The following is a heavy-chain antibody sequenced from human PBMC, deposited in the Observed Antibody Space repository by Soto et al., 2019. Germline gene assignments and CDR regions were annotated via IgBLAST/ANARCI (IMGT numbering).Heavy chain of an antibody. Sequence: VQLVESGGDLAQPGGSLRLSCAASGFTLSGYAMDWVRQAPGKGLEYVSGISTNGVGTYYANSVQGRFTISRDNSKNTVYLQMGSLRPEDMAVYYCARRARPDFYYMDVWGKGTTVTVSS. CDR3: ARRARPDFYYMDV. V-gene: IGHV3-64*01. CDR2: ISTNGVGT. D-gene: IGHD6-6*01. CDR1: GFTLSGYA. J-gene: IGHJ6*03.